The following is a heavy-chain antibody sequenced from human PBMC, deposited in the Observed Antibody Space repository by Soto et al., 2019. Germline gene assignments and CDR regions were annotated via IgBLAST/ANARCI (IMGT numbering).Heavy chain of an antibody. Sequence: GASVKVSCKASGYTCTGYYMHWVRQAPVQGLEWMGWINPNSGGTNYAQKFQGRVTMTRDTSISTAYMELSRLRSDDTAVYYCARDVPIVVVTAILSDAVDIWGQGTMVTV. CDR1: GYTCTGYY. CDR2: INPNSGGT. J-gene: IGHJ3*02. V-gene: IGHV1-2*02. CDR3: ARDVPIVVVTAILSDAVDI. D-gene: IGHD2-21*02.